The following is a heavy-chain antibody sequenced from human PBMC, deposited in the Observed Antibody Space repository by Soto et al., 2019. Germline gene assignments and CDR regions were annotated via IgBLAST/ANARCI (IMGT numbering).Heavy chain of an antibody. V-gene: IGHV4-30-4*01. CDR3: AREPTYYDFWSGSYGMDV. CDR1: GGSISSGDYY. J-gene: IGHJ6*02. CDR2: IYYSGST. D-gene: IGHD3-3*01. Sequence: KTSETLSLTCTVSGGSISSGDYYWSWIRQPPGKGLEWIGYIYYSGSTYYNPSLKSRVTISVDTSKNQFSLKLSSVTAADTAVYYCAREPTYYDFWSGSYGMDVWGQGTTVTVSS.